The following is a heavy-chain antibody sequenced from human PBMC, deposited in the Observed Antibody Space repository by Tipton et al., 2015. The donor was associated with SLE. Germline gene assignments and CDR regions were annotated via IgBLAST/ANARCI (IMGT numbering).Heavy chain of an antibody. CDR3: ATLQGVQGGLNY. CDR2: IDSYGGTT. CDR1: GFTFSSFA. J-gene: IGHJ4*02. Sequence: SLRLSCAASGFTFSSFAMHWVRQAPGKGLESVSAIDSYGGTTYYGNSVKGRFTISRDNSRNTLYLQMGSLTTEDMAVYFCATLQGVQGGLNYWGQGTLVTVSS. V-gene: IGHV3-64*01. D-gene: IGHD3-16*01.